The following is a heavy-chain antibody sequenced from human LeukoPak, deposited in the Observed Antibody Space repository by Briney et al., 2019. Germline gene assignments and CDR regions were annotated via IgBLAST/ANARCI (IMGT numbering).Heavy chain of an antibody. J-gene: IGHJ4*02. Sequence: ATGXXXXXMGWMSPNSGDTGYAQKFQDRVTMTRNTSISTAYMELSSLRSDDTAVYYCARGPPNWGYDYWGPGTLVTVSS. CDR2: MSPNSGDT. D-gene: IGHD7-27*01. V-gene: IGHV1-8*01. CDR3: ARGPPNWGYDY.